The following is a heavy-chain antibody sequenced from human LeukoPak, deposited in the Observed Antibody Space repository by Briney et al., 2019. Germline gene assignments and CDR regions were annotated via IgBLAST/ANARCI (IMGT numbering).Heavy chain of an antibody. CDR1: GFTFSSYG. J-gene: IGHJ3*01. D-gene: IGHD6-6*01. V-gene: IGHV3-33*01. CDR2: IWYDGSTN. Sequence: PGRSLRLSCAASGFTFSSYGMRWVRQAPGKGLEWVADIWYDGSTNYYASSVKGGFTISRDNFKNTLYLQMNSLRAEDTAVYYCARDNKDYSSSDAFDVWGQGTMVTVSS. CDR3: ARDNKDYSSSDAFDV.